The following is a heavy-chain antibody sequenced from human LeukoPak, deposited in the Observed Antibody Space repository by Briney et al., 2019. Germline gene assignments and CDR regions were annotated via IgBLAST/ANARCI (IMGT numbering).Heavy chain of an antibody. CDR3: ARGLGIAAEVDAFDI. D-gene: IGHD6-13*01. CDR2: INHSGST. J-gene: IGHJ3*02. CDR1: GGSFSGYY. V-gene: IGHV4-34*01. Sequence: PSETLSLTCAVYGGSFSGYYWSWIRQPPGKGLEWIGDINHSGSTNYNPSLKSRVTISVDTSKNQFSLKLSSVTAADTAVYYCARGLGIAAEVDAFDIWGQGTMVTVSS.